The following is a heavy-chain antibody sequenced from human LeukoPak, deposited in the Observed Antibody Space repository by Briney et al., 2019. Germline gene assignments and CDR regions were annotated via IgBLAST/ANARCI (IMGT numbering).Heavy chain of an antibody. D-gene: IGHD5-24*01. CDR3: AREGAKITSGAFDI. CDR2: IYYRRST. J-gene: IGHJ3*02. V-gene: IGHV4-31*03. Sequence: SQTLFLTSTVSGGSISSGGYYWSWIRQHPGKGLEWIGYIYYRRSTYYNPSLKSRVTISVDTSKNQFSLKLSSVTAADTAVYYCAREGAKITSGAFDIWGQGTMVTVSS. CDR1: GGSISSGGYY.